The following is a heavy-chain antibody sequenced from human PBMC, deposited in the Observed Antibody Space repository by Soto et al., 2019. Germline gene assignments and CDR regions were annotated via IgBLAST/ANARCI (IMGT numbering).Heavy chain of an antibody. CDR1: GFTFSSYS. J-gene: IGHJ4*02. D-gene: IGHD3-22*01. V-gene: IGHV3-21*01. Sequence: PGGSLRLSCAASGFTFSSYSMNWVRQAPGKGLEWVSSISSSSSYIYYAESVKGRFTISRDNAKNSLYLQMNSLRAEDTAVYYFARDQSSYYDSSGYPLDYWGQGTLVTVSS. CDR2: ISSSSSYI. CDR3: ARDQSSYYDSSGYPLDY.